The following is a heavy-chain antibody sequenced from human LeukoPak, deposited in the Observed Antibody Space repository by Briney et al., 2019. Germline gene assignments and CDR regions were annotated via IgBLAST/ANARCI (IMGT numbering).Heavy chain of an antibody. CDR3: ASSGTASRRAMDV. V-gene: IGHV3-66*01. CDR2: MYSGGST. Sequence: GGSLRLSCAASGLTGSSNFMTWVRQAPGKGLEWVSAMYSGGSTFYADSVRGRFNISRDNSKKTMFLQMSSLRVEDAAVYYCASSGTASRRAMDVWRQGTTVTVSS. CDR1: GLTGSSNF. D-gene: IGHD1-1*01. J-gene: IGHJ6*02.